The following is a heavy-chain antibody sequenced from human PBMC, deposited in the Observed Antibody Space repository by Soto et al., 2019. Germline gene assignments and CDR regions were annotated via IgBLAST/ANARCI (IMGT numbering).Heavy chain of an antibody. Sequence: QVQLVESGGGVVQPGRSLRLSCAASGFTFSSYGMHWVRQAPGKGLEWVAVIWYDGSNKYYADSVKGRFTISRDKSKNTLYLQMNSLRAEDTAVYYCARDSSSWYFLNFQHWGQGTLVTVSS. D-gene: IGHD6-13*01. CDR3: ARDSSSWYFLNFQH. J-gene: IGHJ1*01. CDR1: GFTFSSYG. V-gene: IGHV3-33*01. CDR2: IWYDGSNK.